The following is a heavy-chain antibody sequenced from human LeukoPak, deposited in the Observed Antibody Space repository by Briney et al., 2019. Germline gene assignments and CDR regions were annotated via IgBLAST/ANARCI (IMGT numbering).Heavy chain of an antibody. J-gene: IGHJ6*02. CDR3: AKDISRYNWNYQSHYYGMDV. CDR2: VSWNSGSI. V-gene: IGHV3-9*01. D-gene: IGHD1-7*01. Sequence: PGGSLRLSCAASGFTFDDYAMHWVRQAPGKGLEWVSGVSWNSGSIGYADSVKGRFTISRDNAKNSLYLQMSSLRGEDTAFYYCAKDISRYNWNYQSHYYGMDVWGQGTTVTVSS. CDR1: GFTFDDYA.